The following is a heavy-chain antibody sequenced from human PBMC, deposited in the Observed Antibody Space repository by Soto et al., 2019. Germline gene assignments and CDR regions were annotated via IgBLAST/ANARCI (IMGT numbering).Heavy chain of an antibody. J-gene: IGHJ4*02. CDR1: GFTFNIYA. CDR2: ISRYGDFT. D-gene: IGHD3-22*01. CDR3: AKDRYLDHDSRGYLFDN. V-gene: IGHV3-23*01. Sequence: VQLLECGGDLIQPGRSLRLSCAASGFTFNIYAMTWVRQAPGKGLEWVSAISRYGDFTYYADSVEGRFTISRDNSKNTLYLQMNSLRAEDTAVYYCAKDRYLDHDSRGYLFDNWGQGTLVTVSS.